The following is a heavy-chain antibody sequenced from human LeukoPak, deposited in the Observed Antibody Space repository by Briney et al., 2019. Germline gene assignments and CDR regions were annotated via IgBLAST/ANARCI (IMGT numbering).Heavy chain of an antibody. J-gene: IGHJ4*02. Sequence: PGGSLRLSCAASGFTFSDYYMSWMRQAPGKGLEWVSYISSSGSTIYYANSVKGRFTISRDNAKKSLYLQMNSLRAEDTAVYYCARDGCTSCPIDYWGQGTLVTVSS. CDR1: GFTFSDYY. CDR3: ARDGCTSCPIDY. D-gene: IGHD2-2*01. CDR2: ISSSGSTI. V-gene: IGHV3-11*04.